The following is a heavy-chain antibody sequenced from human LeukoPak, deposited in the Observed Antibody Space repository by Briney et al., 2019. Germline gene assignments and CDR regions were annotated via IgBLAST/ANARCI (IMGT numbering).Heavy chain of an antibody. CDR1: GFTFSSYA. CDR2: ISGSGGST. V-gene: IGHV3-23*01. D-gene: IGHD3-22*01. CDR3: AKGPTQHYYDSSGYYDY. J-gene: IGHJ4*02. Sequence: GGSLRLSCAASGFTFSSYAMSWVRQAPGKGLEWVSAISGSGGSTYYADSVKGRFTIPRDNSKNTLYLQMNSLRAEDTAVYYCAKGPTQHYYDSSGYYDYWGQGTLVTVSS.